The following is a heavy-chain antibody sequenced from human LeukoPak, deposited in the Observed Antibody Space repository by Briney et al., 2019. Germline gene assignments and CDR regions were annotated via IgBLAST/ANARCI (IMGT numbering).Heavy chain of an antibody. CDR3: ARDRAGYYYDSSGKSAAGGY. D-gene: IGHD3-22*01. Sequence: GGSLRLSCAASGFTFSSYAMHWVRQAPGKGLEWVAVISYDGSNKYYADSVKGRFTISRDNSKNTLYLQMNSLRAEDTAVYYCARDRAGYYYDSSGKSAAGGYWGQGTLVTVSS. J-gene: IGHJ4*02. CDR1: GFTFSSYA. V-gene: IGHV3-30*04. CDR2: ISYDGSNK.